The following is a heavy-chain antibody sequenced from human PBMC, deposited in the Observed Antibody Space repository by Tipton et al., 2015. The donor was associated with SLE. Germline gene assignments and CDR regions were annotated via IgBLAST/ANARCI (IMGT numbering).Heavy chain of an antibody. V-gene: IGHV3-74*01. D-gene: IGHD1-26*01. CDR2: INTDGRIT. J-gene: IGHJ4*02. CDR3: ARDVGGFGGY. Sequence: SLRLSCAASGFTFSNYWMHWVRPVPGKGLVWVSRINTDGRITNYADSGKGRFTISRDNAKNTLYLQMTSLRAEDTAIYYCARDVGGFGGYWGQGTLVTVSS. CDR1: GFTFSNYW.